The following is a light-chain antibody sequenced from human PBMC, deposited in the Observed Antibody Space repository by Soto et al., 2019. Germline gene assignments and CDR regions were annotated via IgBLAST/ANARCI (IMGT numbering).Light chain of an antibody. CDR2: GAS. J-gene: IGKJ4*01. V-gene: IGKV3-20*01. CDR1: QSVYINS. Sequence: EVVLTQSPGTLSLSPGESATLSCRASQSVYINSLAWYQHKRGRAPRLLIYGASTRATAVPDRFTGSGSGTDFALTISSLEPEDAAVYYCQQFNNYPLTFGGGTKVEIK. CDR3: QQFNNYPLT.